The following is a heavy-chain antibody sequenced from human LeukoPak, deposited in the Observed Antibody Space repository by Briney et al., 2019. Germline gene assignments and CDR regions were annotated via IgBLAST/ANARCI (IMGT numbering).Heavy chain of an antibody. CDR1: GFTFSSYG. V-gene: IGHV3-33*07. D-gene: IGHD1-1*01. J-gene: IGHJ4*02. Sequence: PGGSLRLSCAASGFTFSSYGMYWVRQAPGKGLEWVGVIWYDGIKKNYADSVKGRFTISRDNSKNTLHLQMNCLRAEDTAVYYCARDSGHYFDYWGQGTLVTVSS. CDR2: IWYDGIKK. CDR3: ARDSGHYFDY.